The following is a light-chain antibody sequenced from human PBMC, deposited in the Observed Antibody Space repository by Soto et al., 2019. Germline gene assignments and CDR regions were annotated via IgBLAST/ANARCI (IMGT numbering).Light chain of an antibody. Sequence: EIVLTQSPATLSLSPGERATLCCRATQSVSSYLAWYQQKPGQAPRLLIYDASNRATGIPARFSASGSGTDFTLTISDVQPEDFALYYCHQRQSWPRTFGQGTKVDI. V-gene: IGKV3-11*01. CDR2: DAS. CDR1: QSVSSY. CDR3: HQRQSWPRT. J-gene: IGKJ1*01.